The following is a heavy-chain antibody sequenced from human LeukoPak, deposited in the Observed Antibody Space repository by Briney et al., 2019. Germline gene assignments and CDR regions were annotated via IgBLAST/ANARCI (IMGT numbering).Heavy chain of an antibody. J-gene: IGHJ4*02. D-gene: IGHD6-25*01. Sequence: GGSLRLSCTASGFTFNNYAMSWVRQAPGKGLEWVSAISDDADSTNYADSVKGRFTISRDNSKNTLYLQMHSLRAEDTAIYYCAKGSAEDIAAAGHLFDYWGQGTLVTVSS. V-gene: IGHV3-23*01. CDR1: GFTFNNYA. CDR2: ISDDADST. CDR3: AKGSAEDIAAAGHLFDY.